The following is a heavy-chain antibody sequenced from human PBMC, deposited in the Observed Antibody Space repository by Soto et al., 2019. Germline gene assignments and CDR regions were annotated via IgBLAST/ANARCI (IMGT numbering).Heavy chain of an antibody. CDR2: ISSSSSYI. D-gene: IGHD3-10*01. V-gene: IGHV3-21*01. J-gene: IGHJ5*02. CDR3: ARDPLGTMDRGALWGWFDP. CDR1: GFTFSSYS. Sequence: EVQLVESGGGLVKPGGSLRLSCAASGFTFSSYSMNWVRQAPGKGLEWVSSISSSSSYIYYADSVKGRFTISRDNAKNSLYLQMNSLRAEDTAVYYCARDPLGTMDRGALWGWFDPWGQGTLVTVSS.